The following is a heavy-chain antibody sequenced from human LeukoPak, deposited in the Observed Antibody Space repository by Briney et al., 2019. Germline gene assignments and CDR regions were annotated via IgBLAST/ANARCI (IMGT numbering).Heavy chain of an antibody. Sequence: PSETLSLTCTVSGGSISSGGYYWSWIRQHPGKGLEWIGYIYYSGSTYYNPSLKSRVTISVDTSKNQFSLKLSSVTAADTAVYYCARDLQAGAYDSSGYYPYYFDYWGQGTLVTVSS. CDR2: IYYSGST. V-gene: IGHV4-31*03. CDR3: ARDLQAGAYDSSGYYPYYFDY. J-gene: IGHJ4*02. CDR1: GGSISSGGYY. D-gene: IGHD3-22*01.